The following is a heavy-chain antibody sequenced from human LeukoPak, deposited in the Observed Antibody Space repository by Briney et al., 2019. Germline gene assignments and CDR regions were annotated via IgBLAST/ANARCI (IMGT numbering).Heavy chain of an antibody. CDR1: GGSISSYY. CDR3: ARDLGSRDSQRGWFDP. D-gene: IGHD2-15*01. CDR2: IYYSGST. V-gene: IGHV4-59*01. Sequence: SETLSLTCTVSGGSISSYYWSWIRQPPGKGLEWIGYIYYSGSTNYNPSLKSRVTISVDTSKNQFSPKLSSVTAADTAVYYCARDLGSRDSQRGWFDPWGQGTLVTVSS. J-gene: IGHJ5*02.